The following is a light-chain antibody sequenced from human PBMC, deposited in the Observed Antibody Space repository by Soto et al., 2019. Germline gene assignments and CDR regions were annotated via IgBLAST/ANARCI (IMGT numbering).Light chain of an antibody. CDR3: QKRGDQLLGA. J-gene: IGKJ1*01. CDR2: NAS. Sequence: EIVTTQSPATLSVSPGERATLSCRASQSVSSNLAWYQQKPGQAPRLLIYNASNRTTGIPARFSGSGSGTKSTHDSSIVKQDNRVVYYCQKRGDQLLGAIGQGTKVDIK. V-gene: IGKV3D-15*03. CDR1: QSVSSN.